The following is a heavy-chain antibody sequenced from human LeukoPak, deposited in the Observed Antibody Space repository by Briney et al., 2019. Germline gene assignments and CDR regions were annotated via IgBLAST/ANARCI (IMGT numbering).Heavy chain of an antibody. V-gene: IGHV3-66*01. CDR3: ARDRSFGGQIRGAGFDY. J-gene: IGHJ4*02. D-gene: IGHD3-16*01. CDR1: GFTVSTNY. Sequence: GGSLRLSCAASGFTVSTNYMSWVRQAPGKGLEWVSIIYSGDTTYYADSVKGRFIISRDNSKNTVYLQMNSLRAEDTAVYYCARDRSFGGQIRGAGFDYWGQGTLVTVSS. CDR2: IYSGDTT.